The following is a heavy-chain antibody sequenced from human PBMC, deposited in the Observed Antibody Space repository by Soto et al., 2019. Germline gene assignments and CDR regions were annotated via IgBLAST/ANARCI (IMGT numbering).Heavy chain of an antibody. CDR3: ARGSHSSTWPEYFQH. V-gene: IGHV3-30-3*01. J-gene: IGHJ1*01. CDR1: GFTFSSYA. D-gene: IGHD6-13*01. Sequence: QVQLVESGGGVVQPGRSLRLSCAASGFTFSSYAMHWVRQAPGKGLEWVAVISYDGSNEYYADSMKGRFTISKDNSKNTWYLQMNSLRAEDTAVYYCARGSHSSTWPEYFQHWGQGTLLTVSS. CDR2: ISYDGSNE.